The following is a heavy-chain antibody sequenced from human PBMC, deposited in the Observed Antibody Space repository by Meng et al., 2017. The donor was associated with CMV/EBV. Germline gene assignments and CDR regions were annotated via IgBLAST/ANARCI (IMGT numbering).Heavy chain of an antibody. CDR1: GGSISSSSYY. V-gene: IGHV4-39*07. Sequence: SETLSLTCTVSGGSISSSSYYWGWIRQPPGQGLEWIGSIYYSGSTYYNPSLKSRVTITVDTSKNQFSLKLSSVTAADTAVYYCARVQGSYDFWSGYYTSYYYGMDVWGQGTTVTVSS. CDR3: ARVQGSYDFWSGYYTSYYYGMDV. CDR2: IYYSGST. D-gene: IGHD3-3*01. J-gene: IGHJ6*02.